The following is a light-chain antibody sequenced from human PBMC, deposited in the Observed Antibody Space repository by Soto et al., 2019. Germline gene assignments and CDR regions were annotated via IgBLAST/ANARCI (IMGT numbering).Light chain of an antibody. Sequence: DVHVTKSQSSLCEVGGDIVTITWGASQGISTYLNWYQQKPGKAPKLLIYAASSLQSGVPSRFSGSGSETDFTLTISSLQPEDFATYSCQQSYSTTWTFGQGTKVDVK. J-gene: IGKJ1*01. CDR1: QGISTY. CDR2: AAS. V-gene: IGKV1-39*01. CDR3: QQSYSTTWT.